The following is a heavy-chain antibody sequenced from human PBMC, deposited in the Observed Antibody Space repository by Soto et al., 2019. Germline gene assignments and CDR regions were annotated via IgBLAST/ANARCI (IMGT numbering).Heavy chain of an antibody. CDR2: INPNSGDT. V-gene: IGHV1-2*02. CDR1: GYIFTGYD. J-gene: IGHJ6*02. Sequence: QVHLVQSGAEVKKPGASVKVSCKASGYIFTGYDIHWVRQAPGRGLERMGWINPNSGDTEYAQNFQGRVTMTRDTSFNLVYMEMSGLMSDDTAVYYCARDARGTRGFDEMDIWGQGTTVTVSS. D-gene: IGHD3-9*01. CDR3: ARDARGTRGFDEMDI.